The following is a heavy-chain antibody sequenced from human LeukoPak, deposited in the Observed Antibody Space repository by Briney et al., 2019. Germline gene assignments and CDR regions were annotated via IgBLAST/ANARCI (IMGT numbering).Heavy chain of an antibody. CDR2: IYYSGSA. CDR3: AYTAITMVRDWAFDI. V-gene: IGHV4-31*03. CDR1: GGSVSIGGYY. J-gene: IGHJ3*02. Sequence: QSSETLSLTCTVSGGSVSIGGYYWSWIRQHPGKGLEWIGYIYYSGSAYYNPSLKSRVIISLDTSKNQFSLKLSSVTAADTAVYYCAYTAITMVRDWAFDIWGQGTMVTVSS. D-gene: IGHD3-10*01.